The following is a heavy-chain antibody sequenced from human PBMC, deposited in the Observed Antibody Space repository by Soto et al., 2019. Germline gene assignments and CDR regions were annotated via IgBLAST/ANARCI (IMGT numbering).Heavy chain of an antibody. J-gene: IGHJ6*02. CDR2: ISYDGSNK. CDR1: GFTFSSYG. Sequence: QVQLVESGGGVVQPGRSLRLSCAASGFTFSSYGMHWVRQAPGKGLEWVAVISYDGSNKYYADSVKGRFTISRDNSKNTLYLQMNSLRAEDTAVFYCAKDRTPLWWIDVFYAMDVWGQWTTVTVSS. V-gene: IGHV3-30*18. CDR3: AKDRTPLWWIDVFYAMDV. D-gene: IGHD2-21*01.